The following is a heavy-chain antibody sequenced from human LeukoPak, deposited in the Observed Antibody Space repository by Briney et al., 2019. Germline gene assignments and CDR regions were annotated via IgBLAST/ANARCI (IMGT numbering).Heavy chain of an antibody. Sequence: GASVKVSCKASGYTFTSYDINWVRQATGQGREWMGWVNPNSGNTGYAQKFQGRVTMTRNTSISTAYMELSSLRSEDTAVYYCARVSIGYYGSGSGIRYWGQGTLVTVSS. J-gene: IGHJ4*02. V-gene: IGHV1-8*01. D-gene: IGHD3-10*01. CDR1: GYTFTSYD. CDR3: ARVSIGYYGSGSGIRY. CDR2: VNPNSGNT.